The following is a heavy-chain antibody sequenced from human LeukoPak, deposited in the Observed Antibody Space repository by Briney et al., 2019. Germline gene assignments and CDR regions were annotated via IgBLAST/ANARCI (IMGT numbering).Heavy chain of an antibody. V-gene: IGHV1-69*13. D-gene: IGHD3-3*01. CDR3: ARSEKGPPRITIFGVVIKVFAFDI. Sequence: GASVKVSCKASGGTFSSYAISWVRQAPGQGLEWMGGIIPIFGTANYAQKFQGRVTITADESTSTAYMELSSLRSEDTAVYYCARSEKGPPRITIFGVVIKVFAFDIWGQGTMVTVSS. J-gene: IGHJ3*02. CDR2: IIPIFGTA. CDR1: GGTFSSYA.